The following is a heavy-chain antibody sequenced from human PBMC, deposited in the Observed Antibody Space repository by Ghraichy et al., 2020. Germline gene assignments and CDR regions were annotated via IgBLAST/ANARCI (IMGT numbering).Heavy chain of an antibody. CDR1: GGSFSGYY. CDR2: INHSGST. V-gene: IGHV4-34*01. Sequence: ESLNISCAVYGGSFSGYYWSWIRQPPGKGLEWIGEINHSGSTNYNPSLKSRVTISVDTSKNQFSLKLSSVTAADTAVYYCARGRREGYCSSTSCYIGGYYYYYGMDVWGQGTTVTVSS. D-gene: IGHD2-2*02. CDR3: ARGRREGYCSSTSCYIGGYYYYYGMDV. J-gene: IGHJ6*02.